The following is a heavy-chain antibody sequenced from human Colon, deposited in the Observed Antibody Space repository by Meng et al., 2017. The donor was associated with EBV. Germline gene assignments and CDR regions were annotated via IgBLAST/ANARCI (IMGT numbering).Heavy chain of an antibody. V-gene: IGHV4-30-4*01. CDR1: GDSISGDNW. Sequence: QVQLQESGPGLVKPSGTLSLTCTVSGDSISGDNWWSWVRQPPGKGLEWIGYSYYSGSTYYTPSLKSRVTISVDTSNNQFSLKLKSVTAADTAVYYCVRYSYGFDYWGQRTLVTVSA. CDR2: SYYSGST. J-gene: IGHJ4*02. CDR3: VRYSYGFDY. D-gene: IGHD5-18*01.